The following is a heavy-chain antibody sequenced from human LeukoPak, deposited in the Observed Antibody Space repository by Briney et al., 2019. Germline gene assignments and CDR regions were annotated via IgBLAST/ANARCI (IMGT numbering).Heavy chain of an antibody. V-gene: IGHV3-21*06. J-gene: IGHJ2*01. CDR1: GFTLRNYS. CDR2: ISSSSSYI. Sequence: KPGGSLRVSCAASGFTLRNYSMNWVRQAPGKGLEWVSSISSSSSYIYYADSMKGRFTISRDNAKNSLYLQMNSLRAEDTAVYYCARDLYYDGSGGDLWGRGTLVTVFS. CDR3: ARDLYYDGSGGDL. D-gene: IGHD3-22*01.